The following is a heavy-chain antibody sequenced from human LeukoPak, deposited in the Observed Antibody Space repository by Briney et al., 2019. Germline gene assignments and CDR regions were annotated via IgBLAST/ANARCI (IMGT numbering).Heavy chain of an antibody. CDR3: ARVEGGAAAGLFDY. CDR1: GGSISSSSYY. Sequence: PSETLSLTCTVSGGSISSSSYYWGWIRQPPGKGLEWIGYIYYSGSTNYNPSLKSRVTISVDTSKNQFSLKLSSVTAADTAVYYCARVEGGAAAGLFDYWGQGTLVTVSS. V-gene: IGHV4-61*05. J-gene: IGHJ4*02. D-gene: IGHD6-13*01. CDR2: IYYSGST.